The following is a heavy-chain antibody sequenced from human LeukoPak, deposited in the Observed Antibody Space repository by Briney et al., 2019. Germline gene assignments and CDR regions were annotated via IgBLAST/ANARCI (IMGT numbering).Heavy chain of an antibody. D-gene: IGHD3-22*01. J-gene: IGHJ4*02. CDR3: TKDASYARENDNSGFFID. CDR2: MSGGGDSD. V-gene: IGHV3-23*01. CDR1: GFTFTSYA. Sequence: GGSLRLSCAASGFTFTSYAMSWVRQTPGKGLEWVASMSGGGDSDYYADSVKGRFTVSRDTSKNTLYVQMNSLRADDTAVYYCTKDASYARENDNSGFFIDWGQGTLVTVSS.